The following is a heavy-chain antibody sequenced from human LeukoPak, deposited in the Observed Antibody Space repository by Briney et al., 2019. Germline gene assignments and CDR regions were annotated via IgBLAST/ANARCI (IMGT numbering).Heavy chain of an antibody. Sequence: SETLSLTCTVSGGSMSSYNWNWIRQPAGKGVEWIGRMYTSGSPIYNPSLKSRVTMSVDTAKNHADLKMISVTAADTAVYYCATGGEMQLWYFNYWGERTLVTVSS. CDR1: GGSMSSYN. CDR2: MYTSGSP. V-gene: IGHV4-4*07. D-gene: IGHD5-24*01. CDR3: ATGGEMQLWYFNY. J-gene: IGHJ4*02.